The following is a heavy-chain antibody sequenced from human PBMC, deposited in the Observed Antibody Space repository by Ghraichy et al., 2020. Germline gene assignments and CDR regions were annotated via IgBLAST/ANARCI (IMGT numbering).Heavy chain of an antibody. D-gene: IGHD3-10*01. CDR3: ARDSVRGDDYYGMDV. CDR2: IYYSGRT. J-gene: IGHJ6*02. CDR1: GGSISSYY. Sequence: SETLSLTCTVSGGSISSYYWSWIRQPPGKGLEWIGYIYYSGRTNYNPSLKSRVTISVDTSKNQFSLKLSSVTAADTAVYYCARDSVRGDDYYGMDVWGQGTTVTVSS. V-gene: IGHV4-59*01.